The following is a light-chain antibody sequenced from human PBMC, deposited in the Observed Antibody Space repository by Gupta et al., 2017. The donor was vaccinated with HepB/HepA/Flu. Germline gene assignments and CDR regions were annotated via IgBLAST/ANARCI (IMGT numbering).Light chain of an antibody. V-gene: IGLV4-69*01. CDR1: SGHSSYA. CDR2: LNSDGSH. J-gene: IGLJ2*01. CDR3: QTWSTGIVV. Sequence: QLVLTQSPSASASLGASVKLTRTLSSGHSSYAIAWHQHQPGKGPRFLMNLNSDGSHSKGDGIPYRFSGSSSGAERYLTISSLQSEDEADYYCQTWSTGIVVFGGGTKLTVL.